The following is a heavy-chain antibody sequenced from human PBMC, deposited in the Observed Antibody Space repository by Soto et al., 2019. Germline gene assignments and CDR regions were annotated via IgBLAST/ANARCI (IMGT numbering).Heavy chain of an antibody. D-gene: IGHD6-19*01. V-gene: IGHV3-23*01. Sequence: PGGSLRLSCVASGIEFSNYAMSWVRQAPGKGLEWVSISSASGRSRYHADSVKGRFTISRDNSKNTLYLHMTNLRAEDPAVYYCAKDGNWLDVYFDVWGQGTPVTVSS. CDR3: AKDGNWLDVYFDV. J-gene: IGHJ4*02. CDR1: GIEFSNYA. CDR2: SSASGRSR.